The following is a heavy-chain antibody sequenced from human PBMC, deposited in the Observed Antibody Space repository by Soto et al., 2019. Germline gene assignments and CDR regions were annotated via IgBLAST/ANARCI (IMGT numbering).Heavy chain of an antibody. CDR1: GFTVSHNY. V-gene: IGHV3-53*01. CDR3: ARGITGTTFDY. CDR2: IYASGST. D-gene: IGHD1-20*01. Sequence: GGSLRLSCAASGFTVSHNYMSWVRQSPGRGLEWVSVIYASGSTYYADSVKGRFTISRDDSKNTLYLQMNSLRAEDTAVYYCARGITGTTFDYWGQGTLVTVSS. J-gene: IGHJ4*02.